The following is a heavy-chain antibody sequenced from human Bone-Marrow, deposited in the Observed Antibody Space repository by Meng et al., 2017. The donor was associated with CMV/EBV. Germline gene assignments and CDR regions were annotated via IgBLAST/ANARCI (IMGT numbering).Heavy chain of an antibody. D-gene: IGHD1-1*01. CDR2: IYHSGST. V-gene: IGHV4-4*02. CDR1: GGSISSSHW. Sequence: SEPLSLTCAVSGGSISSSHWWSWVRQPPGKGLEWIGEIYHSGSTNYNPSLKSRVTISIDKSRNQFSLKVSSVTAADTAVYYCARAGEQLERRDAFDIWGQGTMVTVSS. J-gene: IGHJ3*02. CDR3: ARAGEQLERRDAFDI.